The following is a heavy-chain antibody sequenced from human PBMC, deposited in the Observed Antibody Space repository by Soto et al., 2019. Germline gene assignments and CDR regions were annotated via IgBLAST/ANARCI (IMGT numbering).Heavy chain of an antibody. V-gene: IGHV3-23*01. Sequence: EVQLLESGGGLVQPGGSLRLSCAASGFTFANYAMGWVRQAPGKGLEWVSSISHSGSNSYYTDSVKGRFTVSRDNSKSMLYLQMNRLRTDDTAVYSCAKDGRSPYRSSSYGWFDPWGQGILVTVSS. CDR1: GFTFANYA. D-gene: IGHD6-6*01. CDR2: ISHSGSNS. CDR3: AKDGRSPYRSSSYGWFDP. J-gene: IGHJ5*02.